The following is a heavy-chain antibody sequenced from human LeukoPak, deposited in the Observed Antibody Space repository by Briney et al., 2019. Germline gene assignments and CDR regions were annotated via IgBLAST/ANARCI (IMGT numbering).Heavy chain of an antibody. D-gene: IGHD2-15*01. J-gene: IGHJ4*02. CDR3: ARAGWDIVVVVAATPVYFDY. Sequence: PSQTLSLTCTVSGGSISSGGYYWSWIRQHPGKGLEWIGYIYYSGSTYYNPSLKSRVTISVDTSKNQFSLKLSSVTAADTAVYYCARAGWDIVVVVAATPVYFDYWGQGTLVTVSS. CDR2: IYYSGST. V-gene: IGHV4-31*03. CDR1: GGSISSGGYY.